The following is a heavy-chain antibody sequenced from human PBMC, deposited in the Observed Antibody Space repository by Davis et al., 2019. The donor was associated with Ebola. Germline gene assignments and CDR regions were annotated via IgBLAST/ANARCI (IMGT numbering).Heavy chain of an antibody. CDR2: INAGNGNT. V-gene: IGHV1-3*01. CDR3: ARDPYYYGSGSYYGY. Sequence: ASVKVSCKASGYTFTSYAMHWVRQAPGQRLEWMGWINAGNGNTKYSQKFQGRVTITRDTSASTAYMELSRLRSDDTAVYYCARDPYYYGSGSYYGYWGQGTLVTVSS. J-gene: IGHJ4*02. D-gene: IGHD3-10*01. CDR1: GYTFTSYA.